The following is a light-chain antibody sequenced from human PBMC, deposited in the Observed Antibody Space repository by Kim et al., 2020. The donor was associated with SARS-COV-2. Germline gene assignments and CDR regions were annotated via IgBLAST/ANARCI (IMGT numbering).Light chain of an antibody. V-gene: IGKV3-15*01. CDR3: QQYNNWPPRTT. J-gene: IGKJ4*01. CDR2: GAS. Sequence: EIVMTQSPATLSVSPGERATLSCRASQSVSSNLDWYQQKPGQAPRLLIYGASTRATGIPARFSGSGSGTEFTLTISSLQSEDFAVYYCQQYNNWPPRTTFGGGTKLEI. CDR1: QSVSSN.